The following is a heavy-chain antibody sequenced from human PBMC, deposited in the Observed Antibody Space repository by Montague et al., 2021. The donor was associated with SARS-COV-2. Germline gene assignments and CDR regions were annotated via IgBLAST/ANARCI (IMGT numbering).Heavy chain of an antibody. CDR2: ISGSGGST. Sequence: SLRLSCAASGFTFSSYAMSWVRQAPGKGLEWVSAISGSGGSTYYSDSVKGLFTISRDNSKNTLYLQMNSLRAEDTAVYYCAKVGSSWYHGYYYGMDVWGQGTTGTVSS. V-gene: IGHV3-23*01. CDR3: AKVGSSWYHGYYYGMDV. D-gene: IGHD6-13*01. J-gene: IGHJ6*02. CDR1: GFTFSSYA.